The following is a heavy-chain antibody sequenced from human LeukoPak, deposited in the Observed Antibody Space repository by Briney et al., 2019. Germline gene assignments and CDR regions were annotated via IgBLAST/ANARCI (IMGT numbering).Heavy chain of an antibody. D-gene: IGHD4-17*01. J-gene: IGHJ5*02. CDR3: ARDEGDYGWFDP. V-gene: IGHV1-46*01. CDR2: INPSGGST. CDR1: GYTFTSYY. Sequence: ASVKVSCKASGYTFTSYYMHWVRQAPGQGLEWMGIINPSGGSTSYAQKLQGRVTMTTDTSTSTAYMELRSLRSDDTAVYYCARDEGDYGWFDPWGQGTLVTVSS.